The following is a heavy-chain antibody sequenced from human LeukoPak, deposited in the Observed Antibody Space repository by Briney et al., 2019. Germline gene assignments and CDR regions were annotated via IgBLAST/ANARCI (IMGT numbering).Heavy chain of an antibody. Sequence: PGGSLRLSCTASGFTLGSAWIHWVRQVPGQGLEWVSRISPEGDKSYVNSVKGRFTVSRDVGANTVFLDMKSLRVEDTSMYYCVRVLKAMGSGWYGDAFDMWGQGTMVTVSA. D-gene: IGHD6-13*01. CDR2: ISPEGDK. V-gene: IGHV3-74*01. J-gene: IGHJ3*02. CDR1: GFTLGSAW. CDR3: VRVLKAMGSGWYGDAFDM.